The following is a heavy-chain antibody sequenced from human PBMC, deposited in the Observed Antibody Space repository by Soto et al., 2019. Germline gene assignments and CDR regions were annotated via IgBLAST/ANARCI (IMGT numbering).Heavy chain of an antibody. CDR2: INTGNGNT. CDR1: GITYTTYA. J-gene: IGHJ5*02. Sequence: QVQLVQSGAEVKKPGASVKVSCKASGITYTTYAIHWVRQAPGQGLEWMGWINTGNGNTRYSQRFQGRVTLTTDTSASTAYMDLSSLTSEDTAVCYCARAISGYVTWGQGTLFTVSS. V-gene: IGHV1-3*04. D-gene: IGHD5-12*01. CDR3: ARAISGYVT.